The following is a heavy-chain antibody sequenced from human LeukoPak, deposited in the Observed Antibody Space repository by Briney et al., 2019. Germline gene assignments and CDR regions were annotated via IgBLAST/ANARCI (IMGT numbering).Heavy chain of an antibody. J-gene: IGHJ4*02. CDR1: GFTFSTSW. Sequence: GGSLRLSCAASGFTFSTSWMSWVRQAPGKGLEWVANIRQDGSAKFYVDSVKGRFTISRDNAKNSLYLQMNSLRAEDTAVYYCARGSGHTIDYWGQGTLVTVSS. D-gene: IGHD6-19*01. V-gene: IGHV3-7*04. CDR3: ARGSGHTIDY. CDR2: IRQDGSAK.